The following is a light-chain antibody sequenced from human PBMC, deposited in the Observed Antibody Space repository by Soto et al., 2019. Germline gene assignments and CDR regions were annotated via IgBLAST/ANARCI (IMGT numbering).Light chain of an antibody. CDR1: SSNIGAGYD. CDR2: GNS. CDR3: QSYDSSLSGYVV. Sequence: QSVLTQPPSVSGAPGQRVTISCTGGSSNIGAGYDVNWYQQLPGTAPKLLIYGNSNRPSGVPDRFSGSKSGTSASLAITGLQAEDEADYYCQSYDSSLSGYVVFGGGTKLTVL. V-gene: IGLV1-40*01. J-gene: IGLJ2*01.